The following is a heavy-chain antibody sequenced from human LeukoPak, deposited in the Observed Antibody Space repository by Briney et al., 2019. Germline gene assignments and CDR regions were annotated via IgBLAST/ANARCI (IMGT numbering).Heavy chain of an antibody. J-gene: IGHJ4*02. CDR2: ISYDGSNK. V-gene: IGHV3-30*04. D-gene: IGHD3-10*01. CDR1: GFTFSSYA. CDR3: ASHYGSGSYYYFDY. Sequence: GGSLRLSCAASGFTFSSYAMHWVRQAPGKGLEWVAVISYDGSNKYYADSVKGRFTISRDNSKNTLYLQMNGLRAEDTAVYYCASHYGSGSYYYFDYWGQGTLVTVSS.